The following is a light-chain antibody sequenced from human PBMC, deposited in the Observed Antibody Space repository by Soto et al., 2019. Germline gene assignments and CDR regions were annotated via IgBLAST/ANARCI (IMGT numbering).Light chain of an antibody. Sequence: QSALTQPASVSGSPGQSITISCTGTSSDIGSYNLVSWYQQHPGKAPKLMIYEGSKRPSGVSNRFSGSKSGNTASLTISGLQAEVEADYYCCSYVGSSTWVFGGGTKLTVL. J-gene: IGLJ3*02. CDR2: EGS. CDR3: CSYVGSSTWV. CDR1: SSDIGSYNL. V-gene: IGLV2-23*01.